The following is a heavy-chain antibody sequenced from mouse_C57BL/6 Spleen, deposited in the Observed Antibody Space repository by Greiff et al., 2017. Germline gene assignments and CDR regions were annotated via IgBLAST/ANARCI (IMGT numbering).Heavy chain of an antibody. CDR1: GFTFSDYG. D-gene: IGHD1-1*01. CDR3: ARGGAYGSSHFDY. J-gene: IGHJ2*01. V-gene: IGHV5-17*01. CDR2: ISSGSSTI. Sequence: EVKLVESGGGLVKPGGSLKLSCAASGFTFSDYGMHWVRQAPEKGLEWVAYISSGSSTIYYADTVKGRFTISRDNAKNTLFLQMTSLRSEDTAMYYCARGGAYGSSHFDYWGQGTTLTVSS.